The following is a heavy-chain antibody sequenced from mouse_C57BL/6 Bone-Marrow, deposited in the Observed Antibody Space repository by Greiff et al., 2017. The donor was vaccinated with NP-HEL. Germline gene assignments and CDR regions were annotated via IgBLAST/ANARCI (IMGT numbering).Heavy chain of an antibody. Sequence: EVKVVESGPGLAKPSQTLSLTCSVTGYSITSDYWNWIRKFPGNKLEYMGYISYSGSTYYNPSLKSRISITRDTSKNQYYLQLNSVTTEDTATYYCARSDYYGSRYFDVWGTGTTVTVSS. D-gene: IGHD1-1*01. CDR3: ARSDYYGSRYFDV. J-gene: IGHJ1*03. CDR2: ISYSGST. V-gene: IGHV3-8*01. CDR1: GYSITSDY.